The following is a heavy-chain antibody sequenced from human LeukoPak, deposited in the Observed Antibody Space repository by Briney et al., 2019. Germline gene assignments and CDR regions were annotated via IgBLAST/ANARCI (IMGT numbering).Heavy chain of an antibody. J-gene: IGHJ4*02. CDR2: INSDGSTT. CDR1: GFTFISYW. D-gene: IGHD3-22*01. Sequence: GGSPRLSCAASGFTFISYWMHWVRQAPGKGLVWVSRINSDGSTTSYAASVKGRFTISRDTAKNTLYLQMNSLRAEDTAVYYCARGHHYYDSSAYYYWGQGTLVTVSS. CDR3: ARGHHYYDSSAYYY. V-gene: IGHV3-74*01.